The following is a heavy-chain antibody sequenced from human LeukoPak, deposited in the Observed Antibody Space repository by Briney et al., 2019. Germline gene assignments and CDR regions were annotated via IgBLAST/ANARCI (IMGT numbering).Heavy chain of an antibody. CDR1: GDSISSYY. D-gene: IGHD1-26*01. CDR3: ARTSYSGTYYWFDP. CDR2: IYYSGST. V-gene: IGHV4-59*08. J-gene: IGHJ5*02. Sequence: SEPLSLTCTVSGDSISSYYWSWIRQSPGKGLEWIGYIYYSGSTDYHPSLKSRATISIDTSKTQFYLNLSSVTASDTAVYYCARTSYSGTYYWFDPWGQGTVVTVSS.